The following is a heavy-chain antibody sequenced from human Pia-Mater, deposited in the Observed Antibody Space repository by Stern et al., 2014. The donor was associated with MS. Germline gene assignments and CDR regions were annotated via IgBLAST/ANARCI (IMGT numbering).Heavy chain of an antibody. V-gene: IGHV3-9*01. CDR1: EFTFDDCA. CDR2: ISWNSNNI. J-gene: IGHJ4*02. CDR3: AKDISERHYYFDS. D-gene: IGHD3-16*02. Sequence: VQLVESGGGSVQPGRSLRLSCAASEFTFDDCAMHWVRQAPGKGLEGVSGISWNSNNIGYADSVRCRFPISRDNAKNSLYLQMNGLRPEDTALYYCAKDISERHYYFDSWGEGTLVTVSS.